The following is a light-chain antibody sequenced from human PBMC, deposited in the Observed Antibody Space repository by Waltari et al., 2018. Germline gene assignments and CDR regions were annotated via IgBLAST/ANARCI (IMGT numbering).Light chain of an antibody. Sequence: QSALTQPPSASGSPGQSVTISCAGTNSDVGTYNYVSWYQHHPGKAPKLLIYGVTERPPGVPDRFSCSKSGTTASLTVSGLQADDEADYYGTSYGGVNVLGVLFGGGTKLTVL. CDR3: TSYGGVNVLGVL. V-gene: IGLV2-8*01. CDR1: NSDVGTYNY. CDR2: GVT. J-gene: IGLJ2*01.